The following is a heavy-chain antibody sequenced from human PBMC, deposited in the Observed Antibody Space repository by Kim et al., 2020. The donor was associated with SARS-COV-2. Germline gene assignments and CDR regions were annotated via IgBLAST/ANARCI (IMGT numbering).Heavy chain of an antibody. CDR1: GFTFDDYT. CDR2: ISWDGGST. Sequence: GGSLRLSCAASGFTFDDYTMHWVRQAPGKGLEWVSLISWDGGSTYYADSVKGRFTISRDNSKNSLYLQMNSLRTEDTALYYCAKARMGSGSYYLNFDYWGQGTLVTVSS. J-gene: IGHJ4*02. V-gene: IGHV3-43*01. D-gene: IGHD3-10*01. CDR3: AKARMGSGSYYLNFDY.